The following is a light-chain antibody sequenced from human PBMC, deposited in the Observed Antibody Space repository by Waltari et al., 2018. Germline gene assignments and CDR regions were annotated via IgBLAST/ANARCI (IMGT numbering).Light chain of an antibody. CDR1: QSISSL. V-gene: IGKV1-5*01. CDR3: QQYNSYSPT. Sequence: DIQMTQSPSTLSASVGDRVTITCRASQSISSLLAGYQQKPGKAPKLLLYDASSLESVVPSRFSGSGSGTEFTLTISSLQPDDFATYYCQQYNSYSPTFGPGTKVDIK. CDR2: DAS. J-gene: IGKJ3*01.